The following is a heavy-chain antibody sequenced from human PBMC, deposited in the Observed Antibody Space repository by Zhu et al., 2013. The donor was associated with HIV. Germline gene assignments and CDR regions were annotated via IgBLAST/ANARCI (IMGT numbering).Heavy chain of an antibody. CDR2: IIPIFGRP. Sequence: QVQLVQSGAELKKPGSSVKVSCTASGGTFSTYAIIWVRQAPGQGLEWIGGIIPIFGRPHYGQRFQGRVTITADTFTNTAYLELNNLRSDDTAVYYCASQVNILRPSNGAPLYYYYAMDVWGQGTTVTVSS. CDR1: GGTFSTYA. CDR3: ASQVNILRPSNGAPLYYYYAMDV. D-gene: IGHD2-21*01. J-gene: IGHJ6*02. V-gene: IGHV1-69*06.